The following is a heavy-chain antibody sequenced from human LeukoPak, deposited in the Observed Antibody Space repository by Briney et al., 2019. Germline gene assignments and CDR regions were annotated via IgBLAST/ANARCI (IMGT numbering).Heavy chain of an antibody. D-gene: IGHD5-12*01. J-gene: IGHJ4*02. V-gene: IGHV3-7*03. CDR2: IKQDGSEK. Sequence: GGSLRLSCAASGFTFSSYWMSWVRQAPGKGLEWVANIKQDGSEKYYVDSVKGRFTISRDNAKNSLYLQMNSLRAEDTAVYYCARARTRGYSGYGEGYWGQGTLVTVSP. CDR3: ARARTRGYSGYGEGY. CDR1: GFTFSSYW.